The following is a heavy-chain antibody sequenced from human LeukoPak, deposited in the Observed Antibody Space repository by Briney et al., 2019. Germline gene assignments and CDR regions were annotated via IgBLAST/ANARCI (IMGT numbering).Heavy chain of an antibody. CDR2: ISGSGVNT. CDR3: AKDPRIAAADY. CDR1: GFTFSSYV. J-gene: IGHJ4*02. D-gene: IGHD6-13*01. Sequence: GGSLRLSCAASGFTFSSYVMSWVRQAPGKGLEWVSVISGSGVNTYYADSVKGRFTISRDNSQNTLHLQMNRLRAEDTAVYYCAKDPRIAAADYWGQGTLVTVSS. V-gene: IGHV3-23*01.